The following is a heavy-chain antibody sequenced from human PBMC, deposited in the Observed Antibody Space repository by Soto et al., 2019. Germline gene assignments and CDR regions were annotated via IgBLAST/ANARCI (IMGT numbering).Heavy chain of an antibody. D-gene: IGHD3-10*01. J-gene: IGHJ5*02. Sequence: GGSLRLSCAASGFTLKSYWMSWLRQAPGKGLEWVANINQDGSEKYYEDSVKGRFSISRDNAKNSLHLHMSSPRADDAAVYYCVRENTIEGFGKTERGKYLFAPWGQGSLVTVSS. CDR3: VRENTIEGFGKTERGKYLFAP. CDR1: GFTLKSYW. V-gene: IGHV3-7*03. CDR2: INQDGSEK.